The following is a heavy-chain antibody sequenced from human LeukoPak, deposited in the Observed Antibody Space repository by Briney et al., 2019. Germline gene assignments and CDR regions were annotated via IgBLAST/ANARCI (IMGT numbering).Heavy chain of an antibody. J-gene: IGHJ5*02. CDR1: GYTFTSYY. V-gene: IGHV1-2*02. D-gene: IGHD2-2*01. CDR2: INPNSGGT. CDR3: ARGGDGVVPAAMYWFDP. Sequence: ASVKVSCKASGYTFTSYYMHWVRQAPGQGLEWMGWINPNSGGTNYAQKFQGRVTMTRDTSISTAYMELSRLRSDDTAVYYCARGGDGVVPAAMYWFDPWGQGTLVTVSS.